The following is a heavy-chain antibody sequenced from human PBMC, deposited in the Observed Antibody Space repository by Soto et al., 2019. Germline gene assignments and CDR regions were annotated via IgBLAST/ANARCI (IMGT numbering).Heavy chain of an antibody. CDR1: GFTFSSFW. CDR3: ARDNLPRDYALGMDV. Sequence: EVQLVESGGGLVQPGGSLRLSCAASGFTFSSFWMHWVRQAPGKGLEWVSRASPDGTSTSYADSVKGRFTISRDNAKNTLYLQMNSLRAEDTAVYYCARDNLPRDYALGMDVWGQGTTVTVSS. J-gene: IGHJ6*02. D-gene: IGHD4-17*01. V-gene: IGHV3-74*01. CDR2: ASPDGTST.